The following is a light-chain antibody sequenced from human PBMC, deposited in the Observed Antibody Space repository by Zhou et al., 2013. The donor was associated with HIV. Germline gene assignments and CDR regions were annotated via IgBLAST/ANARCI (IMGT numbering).Light chain of an antibody. J-gene: IGKJ1*01. CDR2: DTS. V-gene: IGKV3-15*01. Sequence: EVVMTQSPSTLSVSPGERVTLSCRASQSVFSNLAWYQQKPGQAPSLLIYDTSTRATGVPARFSGSGSGREFTLTISSLQSEDVASYYCQQYYDYPRTFGQGTSVEI. CDR1: QSVFSN. CDR3: QQYYDYPRT.